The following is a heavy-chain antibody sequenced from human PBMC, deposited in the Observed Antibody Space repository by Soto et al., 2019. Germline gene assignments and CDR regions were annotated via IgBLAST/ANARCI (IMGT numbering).Heavy chain of an antibody. J-gene: IGHJ4*02. Sequence: EVQLVESGGGLVKPGGSLRLSCAASGFTFSSYSMNWVRQAAGKGLEWVSSISSSSSYIYYADSVKGRFTISRDNAKNSLYLQMNSLRAEETAVYYCARGSPNDYGSGSYPFYYWGQGTLVPVSS. CDR3: ARGSPNDYGSGSYPFYY. D-gene: IGHD3-10*01. CDR2: ISSSSSYI. V-gene: IGHV3-21*01. CDR1: GFTFSSYS.